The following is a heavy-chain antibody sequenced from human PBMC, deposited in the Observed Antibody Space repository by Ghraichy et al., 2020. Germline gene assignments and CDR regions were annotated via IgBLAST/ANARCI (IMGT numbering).Heavy chain of an antibody. Sequence: ASVKFSCTASGFMFSSYGLSWVRQAPGQGLEWMGWISANNGHTNYAEKFQHRVTMTTDMSTSTAYMELRSLRSDDTAVYYCARPIAVSGHFFDFWGQGTLVAVSS. D-gene: IGHD6-19*01. CDR3: ARPIAVSGHFFDF. CDR2: ISANNGHT. J-gene: IGHJ4*02. V-gene: IGHV1-18*01. CDR1: GFMFSSYG.